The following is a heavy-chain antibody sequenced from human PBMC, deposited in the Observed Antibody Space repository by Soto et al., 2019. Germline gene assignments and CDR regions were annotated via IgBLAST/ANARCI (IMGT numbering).Heavy chain of an antibody. Sequence: GGSLRLSCAASGFTFSSYEMNWVRQAPGKGLEWVSYISSSGSTIYYADSVKGRFTISRDNANNSLYLQMNSLRAEDTAVYYCARVGYCSSTSCHLGYGMDVWGQGTTVTVSS. J-gene: IGHJ6*02. V-gene: IGHV3-48*03. CDR2: ISSSGSTI. CDR1: GFTFSSYE. CDR3: ARVGYCSSTSCHLGYGMDV. D-gene: IGHD2-2*01.